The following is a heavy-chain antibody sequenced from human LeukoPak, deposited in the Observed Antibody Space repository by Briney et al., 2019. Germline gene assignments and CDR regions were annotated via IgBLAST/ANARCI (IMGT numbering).Heavy chain of an antibody. J-gene: IGHJ6*03. CDR2: VDPEDGET. Sequence: GASVKVSCKASGYTFTDYYMHWVQQAPGKGLEWMGRVDPEDGETIYAEKFQGRVTITADTSTDTAYMELRSLRSDDTAVYYCARAVSGYDGGYYYYYYMDVWGKGTTVTVSS. D-gene: IGHD5-12*01. CDR3: ARAVSGYDGGYYYYYYMDV. CDR1: GYTFTDYY. V-gene: IGHV1-69-2*01.